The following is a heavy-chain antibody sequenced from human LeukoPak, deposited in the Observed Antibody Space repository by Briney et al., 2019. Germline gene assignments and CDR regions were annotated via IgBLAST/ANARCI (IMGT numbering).Heavy chain of an antibody. CDR2: IYSGGNT. D-gene: IGHD3-10*01. CDR3: ARTISGVEGFDAFDI. V-gene: IGHV3-53*01. CDR1: GFTVSSSH. J-gene: IGHJ3*02. Sequence: GGSLRLSCAASGFTVSSSHMSWVRQAPGKGPEWVSLIYSGGNTYYADSVRGRFTISRDSSKNTLYAQMNTLRAEDTAMYYCARTISGVEGFDAFDIWGQGTMVTVS.